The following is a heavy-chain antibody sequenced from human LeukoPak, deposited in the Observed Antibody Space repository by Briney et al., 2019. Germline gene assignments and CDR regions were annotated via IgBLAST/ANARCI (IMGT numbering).Heavy chain of an antibody. J-gene: IGHJ6*03. V-gene: IGHV3-53*01. D-gene: IGHD6-13*01. CDR3: AGDSYSSSWYSLTDYYYYYYMDV. CDR2: IYSGGST. CDR1: GFTVSSNY. Sequence: GGSLRLSCAASGFTVSSNYMGWVRQAPGKGLEWVSVIYSGGSTYYADSVKGRFTISRDNSKNSLYLQMNSLRAEDTAVYYCAGDSYSSSWYSLTDYYYYYYMDVWGKGTTVTVSS.